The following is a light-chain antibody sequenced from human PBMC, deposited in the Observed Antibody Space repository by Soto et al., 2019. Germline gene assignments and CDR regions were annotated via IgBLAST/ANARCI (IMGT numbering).Light chain of an antibody. CDR3: LQRRGWPST. V-gene: IGKV3-11*01. Sequence: EIVLTQSPATLSLSAGERATLSCRASQSVSSYSAWYQQKPGQAPRLLMYDASNRATDIPARFSGSGSGTDFTLTISSLEPEDFAVHYCLQRRGWPSTFGQGTKVEIK. J-gene: IGKJ1*01. CDR1: QSVSSY. CDR2: DAS.